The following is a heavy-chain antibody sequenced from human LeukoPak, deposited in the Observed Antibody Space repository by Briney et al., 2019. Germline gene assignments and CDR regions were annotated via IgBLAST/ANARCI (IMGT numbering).Heavy chain of an antibody. CDR2: ISSSSSYI. CDR1: GFTFSSYS. J-gene: IGHJ5*02. Sequence: PGGSLRLSCAASGFTFSSYSMNWVRQAPGKGLEWVPSISSSSSYIYYADSVKGRFTISRDNTKDSLYLQMNSLRAEDTAVYYCARQLSSWYHGWFDPWGQGTLVTVSS. CDR3: ARQLSSWYHGWFDP. V-gene: IGHV3-21*01. D-gene: IGHD6-13*01.